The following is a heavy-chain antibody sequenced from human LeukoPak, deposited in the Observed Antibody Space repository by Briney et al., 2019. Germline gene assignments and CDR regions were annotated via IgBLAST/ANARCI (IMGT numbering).Heavy chain of an antibody. Sequence: GASVKVSCKASGYTFTSYAMNWVRQAPGQGLEWMGWINTNTGNPTYAQGFTGRFVFSLDTSVSTAYLQISSLKAEDTAVYYCARLGQPVTEDIDFDYWGQGTLVTVSS. V-gene: IGHV7-4-1*02. CDR1: GYTFTSYA. J-gene: IGHJ4*02. CDR2: INTNTGNP. D-gene: IGHD5-18*01. CDR3: ARLGQPVTEDIDFDY.